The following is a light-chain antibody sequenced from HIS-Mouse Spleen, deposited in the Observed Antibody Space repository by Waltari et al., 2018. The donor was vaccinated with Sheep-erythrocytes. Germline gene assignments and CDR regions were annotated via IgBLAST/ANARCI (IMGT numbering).Light chain of an antibody. Sequence: QSALTQPPSASGSPGQSVTISCTGPSSAVGRYNYFSLYQQHQGKAPKPMIYEVSKRPSGVPDRFSGSKSGTSASLAISGLQSEDEADYYCCSYAGSSTPWVFGGGTKLTVL. CDR3: CSYAGSSTPWV. V-gene: IGLV2-8*01. CDR1: SSAVGRYNY. J-gene: IGLJ3*02. CDR2: EVS.